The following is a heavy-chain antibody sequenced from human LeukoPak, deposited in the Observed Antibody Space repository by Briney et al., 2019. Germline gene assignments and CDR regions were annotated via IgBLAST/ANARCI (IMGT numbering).Heavy chain of an antibody. V-gene: IGHV4-31*03. CDR1: GGSISSGGYY. J-gene: IGHJ4*02. D-gene: IGHD5-24*01. CDR3: ARVRMMATTFDY. CDR2: IYYSGRT. Sequence: TSSQTLSLTCTVSGGSISSGGYYWSWIRQHPGKGLEWIGYIYYSGRTYYNPSLKSRVTISVDTPKNQFSLKVSSVTAADTAVYYCARVRMMATTFDYWGQGTLVTVSS.